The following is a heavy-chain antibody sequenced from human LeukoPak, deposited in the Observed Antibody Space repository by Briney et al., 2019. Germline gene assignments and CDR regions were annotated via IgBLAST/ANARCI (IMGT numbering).Heavy chain of an antibody. CDR2: IFSGGTT. CDR1: GFTVSSNY. V-gene: IGHV3-53*01. D-gene: IGHD4-17*01. J-gene: IGHJ4*02. Sequence: GGSLRLSCAASGFTVSSNYMSWVRQAPGKGLEWVSVIFSGGTTYHADSVKGRFTISRDNSKHTLYLQMNSLRAEDTAVYYCARGNTGRTVTFYFGYWGQGTLVTVSS. CDR3: ARGNTGRTVTFYFGY.